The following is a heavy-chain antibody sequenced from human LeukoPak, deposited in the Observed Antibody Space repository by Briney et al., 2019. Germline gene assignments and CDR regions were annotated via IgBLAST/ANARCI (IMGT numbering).Heavy chain of an antibody. D-gene: IGHD4-11*01. V-gene: IGHV4-59*12. CDR2: IYYSGST. CDR3: AREVDLHDYVDY. Sequence: SETLSLTCTVSGGSISSYYWSWIRQPPGKGLEWIGYIYYSGSTYYNPSLKSRVTISVDTSKNQFSLKLSSVTAADTAVYYCAREVDLHDYVDYWGQGTLVTVSS. CDR1: GGSISSYY. J-gene: IGHJ4*02.